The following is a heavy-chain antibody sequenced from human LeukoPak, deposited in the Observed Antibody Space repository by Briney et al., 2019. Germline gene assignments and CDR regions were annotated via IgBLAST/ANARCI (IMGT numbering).Heavy chain of an antibody. Sequence: SETLSLTCTVSGGSISSYYWSWIRQPPGKGLEWIGYIYYSGSTNYNPSLKSRVTISVDTSKNQFSLKLSSVTAADTAVYYCAREVVTRFDAFDIWGQGTMVTVSS. CDR1: GGSISSYY. D-gene: IGHD4-23*01. CDR3: AREVVTRFDAFDI. V-gene: IGHV4-59*12. J-gene: IGHJ3*02. CDR2: IYYSGST.